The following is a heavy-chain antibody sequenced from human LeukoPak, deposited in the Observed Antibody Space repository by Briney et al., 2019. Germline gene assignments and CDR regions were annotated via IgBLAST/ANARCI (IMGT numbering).Heavy chain of an antibody. CDR1: GYTFTSYG. V-gene: IGHV1-18*04. CDR3: ARDGVVRGAAGDY. Sequence: ASVNVSCKASGYTFTSYGISGVRQAPGQGRQWMGWISAYNGNTNYAQKLQGRVTMTTDTSTSTAYMELRSLRSDDTAVYYCARDGVVRGAAGDYWGQGTLVTVSS. J-gene: IGHJ4*02. CDR2: ISAYNGNT. D-gene: IGHD3-10*01.